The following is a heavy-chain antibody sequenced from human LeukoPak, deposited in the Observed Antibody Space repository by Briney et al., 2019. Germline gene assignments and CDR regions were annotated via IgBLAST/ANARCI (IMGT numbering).Heavy chain of an antibody. CDR1: GFTFTSYA. CDR3: AAESYYFDY. CDR2: ISGSGGST. D-gene: IGHD1-26*01. Sequence: GGSLRLSCAASGFTFTSYAMSWVRRAPGKGLDWVSGISGSGGSTYYADSVKGRFTISRDNSKNTLYLQMNSLGAEDTAVYYCAAESYYFDYWGQGTLVTVSS. V-gene: IGHV3-23*01. J-gene: IGHJ4*02.